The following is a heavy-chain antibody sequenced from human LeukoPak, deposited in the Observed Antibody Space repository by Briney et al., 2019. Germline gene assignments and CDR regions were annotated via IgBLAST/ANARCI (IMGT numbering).Heavy chain of an antibody. V-gene: IGHV3-74*01. D-gene: IGHD3-3*01. CDR3: TRDWDHYDFYS. CDR2: VNGVGGDK. J-gene: IGHJ5*01. Sequence: QAGGSLRLSCAASGFTFSRHYMHWVRQAPGKGLVWVSRVNGVGGDKIYADSVKGRFTIPRDNAKNTLYLQMNSLRVEDMAMYYCTRDWDHYDFYSWGQGVLGTVSS. CDR1: GFTFSRHY.